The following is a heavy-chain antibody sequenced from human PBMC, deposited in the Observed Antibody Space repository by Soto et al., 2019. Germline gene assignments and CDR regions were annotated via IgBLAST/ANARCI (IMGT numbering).Heavy chain of an antibody. Sequence: QVQLQESGPGLVKPSETLSLTCTVSGGSISSYYWSWIRQPPGKGLEWIGYIYYSGSTNYNPSLESRVTISVDTSKNQFSLKLSSVTAADTAVYYCARRYGYSFDYWGQGPLVTVSS. V-gene: IGHV4-59*08. CDR2: IYYSGST. CDR1: GGSISSYY. CDR3: ARRYGYSFDY. D-gene: IGHD1-1*01. J-gene: IGHJ4*02.